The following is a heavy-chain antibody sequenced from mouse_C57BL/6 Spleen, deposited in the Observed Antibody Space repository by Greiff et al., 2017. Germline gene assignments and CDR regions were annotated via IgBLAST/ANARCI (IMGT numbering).Heavy chain of an antibody. Sequence: QVHVKQSGAELVKPGASVKISCKASGYAFSSYWMNWVKQRPGKGLEWIGQVYPGDGDTNYNGKFKGKATLTADKSSSTAYMQLSSLTSEDSAVYFCAIGNPFAYWGQGTLVTVSA. J-gene: IGHJ3*01. CDR2: VYPGDGDT. D-gene: IGHD2-1*01. CDR3: AIGNPFAY. V-gene: IGHV1-80*01. CDR1: GYAFSSYW.